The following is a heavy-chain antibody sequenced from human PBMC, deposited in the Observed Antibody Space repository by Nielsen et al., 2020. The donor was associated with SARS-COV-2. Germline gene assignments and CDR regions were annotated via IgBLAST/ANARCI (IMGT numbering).Heavy chain of an antibody. Sequence: WVRQAPGQGLEWMGWISAYNGNTTYAQKFQGRVTITAQRSTSTAYMELSSLRSEDTAIYYCARADCIKGVCPTDYSYGMDVWGQGTTVTVSS. V-gene: IGHV1-18*01. CDR2: ISAYNGNT. CDR3: ARADCIKGVCPTDYSYGMDV. D-gene: IGHD2-8*01. J-gene: IGHJ6*02.